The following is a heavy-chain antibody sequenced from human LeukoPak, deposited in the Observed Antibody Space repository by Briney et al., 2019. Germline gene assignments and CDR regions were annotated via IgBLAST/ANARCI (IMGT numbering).Heavy chain of an antibody. CDR2: LSSSSSYI. V-gene: IGHV3-21*01. D-gene: IGHD2-2*01. CDR1: GFSFSSYN. Sequence: GRSLRLSCIGSGFSFSSYNMNWVRQAPGKGLEWVSSLSSSSSYIYYADSVKGRFTISRDNARNSLYLQMDSLRVEDTAVYYCARDTMTPYFMDVWGKGTTVTISS. CDR3: ARDTMTPYFMDV. J-gene: IGHJ6*03.